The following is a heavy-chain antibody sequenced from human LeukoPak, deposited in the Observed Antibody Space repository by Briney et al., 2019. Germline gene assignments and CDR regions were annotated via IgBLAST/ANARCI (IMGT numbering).Heavy chain of an antibody. J-gene: IGHJ4*02. CDR1: GFTFSSYG. V-gene: IGHV3-30*02. CDR2: IRYDGSNK. CDR3: AKEWVLQGRDYFDY. Sequence: GGSLRLSCAASGFTFSSYGMHWVRQAPGEGLEWVAFIRYDGSNKYYADSVKGRFTISRDNSKNTLYLQMNSLRAEDTAVYYCAKEWVLQGRDYFDYWGQGTLVTVSS. D-gene: IGHD4-11*01.